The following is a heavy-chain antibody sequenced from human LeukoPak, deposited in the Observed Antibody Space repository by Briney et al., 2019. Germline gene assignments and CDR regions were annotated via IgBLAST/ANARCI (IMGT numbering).Heavy chain of an antibody. CDR2: IRYDGSNK. D-gene: IGHD3-22*01. J-gene: IGHJ3*02. CDR1: GFTFSSYG. V-gene: IGHV3-30*02. CDR3: AKGSPPVGYYDSSGYPGAFDI. Sequence: PGGSLRLSCAASGFTFSSYGMHWVRQAPGKGLEWVAFIRYDGSNKYYADSVKGRFTISRDNSKNTLYLQMNSLRAEDTAVYYCAKGSPPVGYYDSSGYPGAFDIWGQGTMVTVSS.